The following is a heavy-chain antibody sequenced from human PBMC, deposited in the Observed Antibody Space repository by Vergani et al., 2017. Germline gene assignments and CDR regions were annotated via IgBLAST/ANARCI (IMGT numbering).Heavy chain of an antibody. J-gene: IGHJ4*02. Sequence: QVQLVESGGNVVQSGTSLRLSCAASGFSFGSYGMHWVRQSPGKGLEWVAVISNDGGNKYYADSVKGRFTISRDNSKNTLYLQMNSLRAEDTAVYYCAKAGLLWFGEFFYWGQGTLVTVSS. CDR1: GFSFGSYG. V-gene: IGHV3-30*18. CDR2: ISNDGGNK. CDR3: AKAGLLWFGEFFY. D-gene: IGHD3-10*01.